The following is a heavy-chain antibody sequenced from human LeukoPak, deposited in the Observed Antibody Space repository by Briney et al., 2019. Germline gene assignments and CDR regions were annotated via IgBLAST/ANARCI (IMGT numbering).Heavy chain of an antibody. CDR2: IYSGGST. CDR3: AKVTNIAAKVPNYFDY. CDR1: GFTVSSNY. J-gene: IGHJ4*02. V-gene: IGHV3-53*01. D-gene: IGHD6-13*01. Sequence: PGGSLRLSCAASGFTVSSNYISWVRQAPGKGLEWVSVIYSGGSTYYADSVKGRFTISRDNSKNTLYLQMNSLRAEDTAVYYCAKVTNIAAKVPNYFDYWGQGNLVTVSS.